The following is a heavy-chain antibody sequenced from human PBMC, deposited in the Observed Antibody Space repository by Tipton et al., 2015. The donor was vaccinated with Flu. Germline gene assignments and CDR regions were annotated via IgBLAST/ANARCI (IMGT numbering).Heavy chain of an antibody. V-gene: IGHV4-34*01. J-gene: IGHJ4*02. D-gene: IGHD6-19*01. CDR1: GGSFSGYY. Sequence: TLSLTCAVYGGSFSGYYWSWIRQPPGKGLEWIGEINHSGSTNYNPSLKSRVTISVDTSKNQFSLKLSSVTAADTAVYYCARGRRQWLVRASTFDYWGQGTLVTVSS. CDR3: ARGRRQWLVRASTFDY. CDR2: INHSGST.